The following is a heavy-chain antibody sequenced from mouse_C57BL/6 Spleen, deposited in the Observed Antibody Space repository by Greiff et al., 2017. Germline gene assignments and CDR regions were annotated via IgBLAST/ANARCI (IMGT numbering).Heavy chain of an antibody. CDR3: ARRKLRQEGVYFDY. CDR2: FHPYNDDT. CDR1: GYTFTTYP. J-gene: IGHJ2*01. Sequence: VQLQESGAELVKPGASVKMSCKASGYTFTTYPIEWMKQNHGKSLEWIGNFHPYNDDTKYNEKFKGKATLTVEKSSSTVYLELSRLTSDDSAVYDCARRKLRQEGVYFDYWGQGTTLTVSS. D-gene: IGHD2-4*01. V-gene: IGHV1-47*01.